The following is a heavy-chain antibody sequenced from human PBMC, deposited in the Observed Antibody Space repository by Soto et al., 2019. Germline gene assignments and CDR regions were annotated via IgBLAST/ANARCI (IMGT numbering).Heavy chain of an antibody. CDR1: GFTFDDYA. D-gene: IGHD6-19*01. CDR3: AKDGIAVAGYYFDY. J-gene: IGHJ4*02. V-gene: IGHV3-9*01. CDR2: ISWNSGSI. Sequence: EVQLVESGGGLVQPGRSLRLSCAASGFTFDDYAMHWVRQAPGKGLEWVSGISWNSGSIGYADSVMGRFTISRDNAKNSLYLQMNSLRAEDTALYYCAKDGIAVAGYYFDYWGQGTLVTVSS.